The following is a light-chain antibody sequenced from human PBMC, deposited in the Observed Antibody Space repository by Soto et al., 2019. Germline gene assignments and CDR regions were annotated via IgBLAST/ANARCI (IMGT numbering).Light chain of an antibody. V-gene: IGLV2-14*01. CDR1: TNDIGAFNY. J-gene: IGLJ2*01. Sequence: QSVLTQPASVSGSPGQSITISCTGTTNDIGAFNYVSWYQQHPGKAPKLILYEVTNRPSGVSNRFSGSKSGNTASLTISGLQAEDEADYYCSSYTSTSPRVFGGGTKVTVL. CDR2: EVT. CDR3: SSYTSTSPRV.